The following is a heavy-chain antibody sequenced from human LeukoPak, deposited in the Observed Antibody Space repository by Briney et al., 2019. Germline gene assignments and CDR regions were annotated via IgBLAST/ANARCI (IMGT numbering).Heavy chain of an antibody. CDR1: GYTFTGYY. V-gene: IGHV1-2*02. CDR2: INPNSGGT. D-gene: IGHD2-2*01. J-gene: IGHJ4*02. Sequence: ASVKVSCKASGYTFTGYYMHWVRQAPGQGLEWMGWINPNSGGTNYAQKFQGRVTMTRDTSISTAYMELSRLRSDDTAVYYCARAGIVVVPAAGFDYWGQGTLVTVSS. CDR3: ARAGIVVVPAAGFDY.